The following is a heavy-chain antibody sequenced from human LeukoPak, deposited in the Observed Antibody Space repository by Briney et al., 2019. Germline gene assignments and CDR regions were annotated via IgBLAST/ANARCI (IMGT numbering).Heavy chain of an antibody. D-gene: IGHD3-22*01. CDR2: IYYSGST. Sequence: PSETLSLTCTVSGGSISSSSYYWGWLRQPPGTGLEWIGSIYYSGSTYYNPSLKSRVTISVDTSKNQFSLKLSSVTAADTAVYYCARHGDYYDSSGYYLFDYWGQGTLVTVSS. J-gene: IGHJ4*02. CDR3: ARHGDYYDSSGYYLFDY. V-gene: IGHV4-39*01. CDR1: GGSISSSSYY.